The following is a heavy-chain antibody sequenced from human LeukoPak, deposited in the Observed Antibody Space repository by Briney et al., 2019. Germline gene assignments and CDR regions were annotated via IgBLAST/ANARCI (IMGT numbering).Heavy chain of an antibody. V-gene: IGHV5-51*01. CDR2: IYPGDSET. CDR1: EHSFTIYW. J-gene: IGHJ3*02. Sequence: GESLKISCKDSEHSFTIYWIGWVRQMPGEGLEWMGIIYPGDSETRYSPSFQGQVTISADKSISTAYLQWSSLKASDTAMYYCARRGLSLPNGAFDIWGQGTMVTVSS. CDR3: ARRGLSLPNGAFDI. D-gene: IGHD1-26*01.